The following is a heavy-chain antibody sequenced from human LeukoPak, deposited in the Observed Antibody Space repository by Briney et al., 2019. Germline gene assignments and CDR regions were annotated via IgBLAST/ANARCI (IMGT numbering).Heavy chain of an antibody. CDR2: INHSGST. Sequence: PSETLSLTCIVSGGSINSNTYYWGWIRQSPGKGLEWIGEINHSGSTNYNPSLKSRVTISVDTSKNQFSLKLSSVTAADTAVYYCARADSSGYYYGHGAFDIWGQGTMVTVSS. CDR3: ARADSSGYYYGHGAFDI. CDR1: GGSINSNTYY. D-gene: IGHD3-22*01. V-gene: IGHV4-39*07. J-gene: IGHJ3*02.